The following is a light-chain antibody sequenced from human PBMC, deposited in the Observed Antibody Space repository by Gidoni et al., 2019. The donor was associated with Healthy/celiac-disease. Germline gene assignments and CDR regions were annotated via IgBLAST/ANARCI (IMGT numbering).Light chain of an antibody. CDR1: HSISSY. V-gene: IGKV1-39*01. J-gene: IGKJ2*01. Sequence: DIQLPLSPSSLSASVGDRVTITRRASHSISSYVNGYQQKPGTDPKLLIYAASSLQDGGPSRFSGSGAGTDFTLTIRSLQPEDVATYYCQQNYSTPRTFGEGTKLEIK. CDR2: AAS. CDR3: QQNYSTPRT.